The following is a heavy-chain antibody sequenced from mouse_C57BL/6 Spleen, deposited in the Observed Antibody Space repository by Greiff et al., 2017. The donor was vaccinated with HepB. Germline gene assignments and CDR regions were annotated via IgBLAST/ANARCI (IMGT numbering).Heavy chain of an antibody. CDR3: ARLTTVVVPGSWYFDV. CDR2: IHPNSGST. J-gene: IGHJ1*03. Sequence: QVQLKQPGAELVKPGASVKLSCKASGYTFTSYWMHWVKQRPGQGLEWIGMIHPNSGSTNYNEKFKSKATLTVDKSSSTAYMQLSSLTSEDSAVYYCARLTTVVVPGSWYFDVWGTGTTVTVSS. CDR1: GYTFTSYW. V-gene: IGHV1-64*01. D-gene: IGHD1-1*01.